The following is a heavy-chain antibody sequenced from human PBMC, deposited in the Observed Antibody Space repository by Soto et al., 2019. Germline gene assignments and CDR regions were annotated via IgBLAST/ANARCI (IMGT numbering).Heavy chain of an antibody. CDR3: AKDMVRGIRSDY. V-gene: IGHV3-15*01. J-gene: IGHJ4*02. Sequence: VGSLRLSCAASGFTFSGAWMSWVRQAPGKGLEWVARIKSRGAGEATEYAAPVEGRFTISREDSRNTVYLQMNSLRAEDTAVYYCAKDMVRGIRSDYWGQGTLVSVSS. CDR1: GFTFSGAW. CDR2: IKSRGAGEAT. D-gene: IGHD3-10*01.